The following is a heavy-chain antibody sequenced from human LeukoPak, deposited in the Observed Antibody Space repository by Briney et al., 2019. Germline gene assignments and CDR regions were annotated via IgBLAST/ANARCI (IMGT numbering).Heavy chain of an antibody. D-gene: IGHD2-2*01. V-gene: IGHV1-2*02. CDR3: AINVVVPAAIYWYFDL. CDR1: GYTLTGYY. J-gene: IGHJ2*01. CDR2: INPNSGGT. Sequence: ASVKVSCKASGYTLTGYYMHWVRQAPGQGLEWMGWINPNSGGTNYAQKFQGRVTMTRDTSISTAYMELSRLRSDDTAVYYCAINVVVPAAIYWYFDLWGRGTLVTVSS.